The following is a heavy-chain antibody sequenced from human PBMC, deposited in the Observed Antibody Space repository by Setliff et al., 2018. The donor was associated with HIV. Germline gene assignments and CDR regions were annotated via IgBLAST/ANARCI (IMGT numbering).Heavy chain of an antibody. V-gene: IGHV3-21*01. CDR2: ISSSSSYT. Sequence: GGSLRLSCAASGFTISSYSMNWVRQAPGKGLEWVSYISSSSSYTHYADSVKGRFTISRDNSKNTLYLQMNSLRAEDTAVYYCAKEGIGGLDYWGQGTLVTVSS. CDR1: GFTISSYS. CDR3: AKEGIGGLDY. J-gene: IGHJ4*02. D-gene: IGHD3-16*01.